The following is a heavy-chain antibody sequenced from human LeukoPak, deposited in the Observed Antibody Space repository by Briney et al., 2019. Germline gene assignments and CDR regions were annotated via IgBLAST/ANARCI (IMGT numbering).Heavy chain of an antibody. CDR2: IYSGGST. Sequence: GGSLRLSCAASGFSVNRDYMSWVRQAPEKGLEWVSVIYSGGSTYYADSVKGRFTISRDSSKNTYLQMNSLRAGDTAVYYCARSTYDVLTGYQGAFDLWGQGTMVTVSS. CDR1: GFSVNRDY. D-gene: IGHD3-9*01. J-gene: IGHJ3*01. V-gene: IGHV3-66*01. CDR3: ARSTYDVLTGYQGAFDL.